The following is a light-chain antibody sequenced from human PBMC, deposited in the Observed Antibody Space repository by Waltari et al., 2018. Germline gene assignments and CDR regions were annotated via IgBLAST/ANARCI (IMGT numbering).Light chain of an antibody. CDR1: QSLLHSNGYNY. V-gene: IGKV2-28*01. CDR3: MQGLQIPDT. CDR2: LAS. Sequence: DIVMTHSPLSLPVTPGEPASISCRSSQSLLHSNGYNYLDWYVQKPGQSPQLLIYLASERASGVPDRFIGSGSGTDFTLKISRVEAEDVGIYYCMQGLQIPDTFGQGPRLEIK. J-gene: IGKJ5*01.